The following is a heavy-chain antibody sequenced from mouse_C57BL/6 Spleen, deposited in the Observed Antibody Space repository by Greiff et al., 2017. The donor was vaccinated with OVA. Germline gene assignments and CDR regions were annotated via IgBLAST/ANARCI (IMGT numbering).Heavy chain of an antibody. V-gene: IGHV5-2*01. CDR3: ARLGFTTGAMDY. J-gene: IGHJ4*01. CDR2: INSDGGST. D-gene: IGHD1-1*01. Sequence: EVKLMESGGGLVQPGESLKLSCESNEYEFPSHDMSWVRKTPEKRLELVAAINSDGGSTYYPDTMERRFIISRDNTKKTLYLQMSSLRSEDTALYYCARLGFTTGAMDYWGQGTSVTVSS. CDR1: EYEFPSHD.